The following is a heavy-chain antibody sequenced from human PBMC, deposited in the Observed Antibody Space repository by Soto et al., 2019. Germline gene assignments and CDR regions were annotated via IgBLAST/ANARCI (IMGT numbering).Heavy chain of an antibody. CDR1: GYTFTSYG. Sequence: QVQLVQSGAEVKKPGASVKVSCKASGYTFTSYGISWVRQAPGQGLEWMGWISAYNGNTNYAQNLQGRGTMTTDTSTITAYMELRSLTSDDTAVYYCARDVRAQLLVDAFDIWGQGTMVTVSS. CDR3: ARDVRAQLLVDAFDI. CDR2: ISAYNGNT. D-gene: IGHD2-2*01. J-gene: IGHJ3*02. V-gene: IGHV1-18*01.